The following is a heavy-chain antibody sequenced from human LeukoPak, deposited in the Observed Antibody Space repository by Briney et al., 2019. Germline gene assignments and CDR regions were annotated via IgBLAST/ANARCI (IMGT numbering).Heavy chain of an antibody. CDR3: ARSSYYCFDY. Sequence: GGSLRLSCAASGFTFSSYWMYWVRQAPGKGLEWVADIKEDGSEKYYVDSVKGRFTISRDNAKNSLYLQMNSLRSEDTAVYYCARSSYYCFDYWGQGTLVTVSS. J-gene: IGHJ4*02. V-gene: IGHV3-7*01. D-gene: IGHD2-15*01. CDR1: GFTFSSYW. CDR2: IKEDGSEK.